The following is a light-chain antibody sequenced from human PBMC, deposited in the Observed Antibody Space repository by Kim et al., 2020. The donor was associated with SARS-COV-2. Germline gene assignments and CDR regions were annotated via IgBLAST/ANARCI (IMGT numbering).Light chain of an antibody. CDR1: SLRRYY. Sequence: ALGQTVRITCQGDSLRRYYASWYQQKPGQAPVLVIYGKNNRPSGIPDRFSGSSSGNTASLTITGAQAEDEADYYCNSRDSSGNHYVFGTETKVTVL. V-gene: IGLV3-19*01. J-gene: IGLJ1*01. CDR2: GKN. CDR3: NSRDSSGNHYV.